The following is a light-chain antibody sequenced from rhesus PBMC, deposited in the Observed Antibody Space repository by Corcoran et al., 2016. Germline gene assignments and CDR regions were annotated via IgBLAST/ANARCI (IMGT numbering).Light chain of an antibody. V-gene: IGKV1-74*01. CDR2: KAS. Sequence: DIQMTQSPSSLSASVGDRVTITCRASENVNNYLNWYQKKPGKAPKLLNYKASTLTSGVPSRFSGSGSGTDYTFPISSLQPEDVATYYCQHGYGTPLTFGGGTKVEIK. CDR1: ENVNNY. CDR3: QHGYGTPLT. J-gene: IGKJ4*01.